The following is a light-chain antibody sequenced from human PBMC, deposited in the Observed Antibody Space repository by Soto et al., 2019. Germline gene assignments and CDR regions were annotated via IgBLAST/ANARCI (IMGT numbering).Light chain of an antibody. V-gene: IGLV1-40*01. Sequence: QSVLTQPPSVSGAPGQRVTISCTGSSSNIGAGYDVHWYQQLPGTVPKLLIYGNSNRPSGVPDRFSGSKSGTSASLAITGLQAEDEADYYCQSYDSSLSASGVFGGGTKLTVL. CDR2: GNS. CDR1: SSNIGAGYD. CDR3: QSYDSSLSASGV. J-gene: IGLJ2*01.